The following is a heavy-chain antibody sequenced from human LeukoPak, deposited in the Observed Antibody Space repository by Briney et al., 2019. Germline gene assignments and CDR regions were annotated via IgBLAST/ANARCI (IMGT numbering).Heavy chain of an antibody. CDR3: STVGSGTAYLNYTY. D-gene: IGHD3-10*01. V-gene: IGHV1-2*02. J-gene: IGHJ4*02. CDR1: GHTFTAYY. CDR2: INPNSSDT. Sequence: ASVKVSCKPSGHTFTAYYIHWVRQAPGQGLEWMGWINPNSSDTNYAQRFQGRVTLTRDTSISTAYMELSRLRSDDTAVYYCSTVGSGTAYLNYTYWGQGALVTVSS.